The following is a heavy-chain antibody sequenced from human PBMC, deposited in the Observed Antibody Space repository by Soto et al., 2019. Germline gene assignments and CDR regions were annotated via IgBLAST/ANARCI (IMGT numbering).Heavy chain of an antibody. D-gene: IGHD5-18*01. Sequence: ETLSLTCSVSGGSISSYYWSWIRQPPGKGLEWIGYIYYSGSTNYNPSLKSRVTISVDTSKNQLSLKLSSVTAADTAVYYCARRYGYSFDYWGQGTLVTVSS. J-gene: IGHJ4*02. CDR2: IYYSGST. V-gene: IGHV4-59*08. CDR1: GGSISSYY. CDR3: ARRYGYSFDY.